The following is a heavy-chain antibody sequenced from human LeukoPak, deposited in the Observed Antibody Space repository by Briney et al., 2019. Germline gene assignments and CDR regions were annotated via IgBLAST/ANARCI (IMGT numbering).Heavy chain of an antibody. CDR2: INHSGST. D-gene: IGHD2-15*01. CDR3: ARGQRYCSGGSCYPSDMDY. Sequence: PSETLSLTCAVYGGSFSGYYWSWIRQPPGKGLEWIGEINHSGSTNYNPSLKSRVTISVDTSKNQFSLKLSSVTAADTAVYYCARGQRYCSGGSCYPSDMDYWGQGTLVTVSS. J-gene: IGHJ4*02. CDR1: GGSFSGYY. V-gene: IGHV4-34*01.